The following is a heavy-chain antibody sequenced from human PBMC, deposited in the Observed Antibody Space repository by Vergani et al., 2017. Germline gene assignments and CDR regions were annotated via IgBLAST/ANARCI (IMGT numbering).Heavy chain of an antibody. J-gene: IGHJ4*02. Sequence: QVQLQQWGAGLLKPSETLSLTCAVYGGSFSGYYWSWIRQPPGKGLEWIGEINHSGSTNYNPSLKSRFTISVDTSKNQFSLKLSSVTAADTAVYYCARAPFFTMVRGIGRNYFDYWGQGTLVTVSS. V-gene: IGHV4-34*01. D-gene: IGHD3-10*01. CDR1: GGSFSGYY. CDR3: ARAPFFTMVRGIGRNYFDY. CDR2: INHSGST.